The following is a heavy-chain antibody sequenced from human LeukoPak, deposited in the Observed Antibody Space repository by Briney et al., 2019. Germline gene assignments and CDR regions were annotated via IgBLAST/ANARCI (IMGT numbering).Heavy chain of an antibody. D-gene: IGHD3-22*01. CDR1: GFTFSSYW. Sequence: GGSLRLSCAASGFTFSSYWMHWVRQAPGKGLVWVSRINSDGSSTSYADSVKGRFTISRDNAKNTLYLQMNSLRAEDTAVYYCARERYYYDSSGYQSAFDIWGQGTMVTVSS. J-gene: IGHJ3*02. CDR3: ARERYYYDSSGYQSAFDI. V-gene: IGHV3-74*01. CDR2: INSDGSST.